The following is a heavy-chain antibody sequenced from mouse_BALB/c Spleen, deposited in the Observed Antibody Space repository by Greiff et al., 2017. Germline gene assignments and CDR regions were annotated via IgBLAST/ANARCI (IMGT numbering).Heavy chain of an antibody. V-gene: IGHV5-6-5*01. CDR1: GFTFSSYA. CDR2: ISSGGST. CDR3: ARVNYDCYLFAY. J-gene: IGHJ3*01. D-gene: IGHD2-3*01. Sequence: EVQVVESGGGLVKPGGSLKLSCAASGFTFSSYAMSWVRQTPEKRLEWVASISSGGSTYYPDSVKGRFTISRDNARNILYLQMSSLRSEDTAMYYCARVNYDCYLFAYWGQGTLVTVSA.